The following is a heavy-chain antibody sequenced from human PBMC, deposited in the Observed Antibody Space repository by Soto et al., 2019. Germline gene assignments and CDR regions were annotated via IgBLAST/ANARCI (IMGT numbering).Heavy chain of an antibody. CDR2: IWYDGSNK. D-gene: IGHD6-19*01. CDR1: GFTFSSYG. Sequence: QVQLVESGGGVVQPGRSLRLSCAASGFTFSSYGMHWVRQAPGKGPEWVAVIWYDGSNKYYADSVKGRFTISRDNSKNTLYLQMNSLRAEDTAVYYCARGQWLPTDDSGWGQGTLVTVSS. CDR3: ARGQWLPTDDSG. V-gene: IGHV3-33*01. J-gene: IGHJ4*02.